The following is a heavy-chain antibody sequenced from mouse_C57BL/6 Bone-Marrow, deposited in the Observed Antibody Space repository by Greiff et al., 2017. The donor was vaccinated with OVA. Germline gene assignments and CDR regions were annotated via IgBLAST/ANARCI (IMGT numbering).Heavy chain of an antibody. Sequence: VHVKQSGPELVKPGASVKISCKASGYSFTGYYMNWVKQSPEQSLELIGEINPSTGGTTSNQKFKAKAPLTVDKSSSTAYMQLKSLTSEDSAVYYWAREGYYGSRYYFDYGGQGTTLTVSA. CDR1: GYSFTGYY. J-gene: IGHJ2*01. CDR2: INPSTGGT. D-gene: IGHD1-1*01. CDR3: AREGYYGSRYYFDY. V-gene: IGHV1-42*01.